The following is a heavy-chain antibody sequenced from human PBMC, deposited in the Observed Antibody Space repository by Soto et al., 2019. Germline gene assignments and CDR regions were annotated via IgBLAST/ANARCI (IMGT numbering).Heavy chain of an antibody. Sequence: SETLSLTCTVSGGSISSYYWSWIRQPPGKGLEWIGYIYYSGSTNYNPSLKSRVTISVDTSKNQFSLKLSSVTAADTAVYYCASGGPGGYDYVGWFDPWGQGTLVTVSS. CDR2: IYYSGST. D-gene: IGHD5-12*01. CDR3: ASGGPGGYDYVGWFDP. V-gene: IGHV4-59*08. J-gene: IGHJ5*02. CDR1: GGSISSYY.